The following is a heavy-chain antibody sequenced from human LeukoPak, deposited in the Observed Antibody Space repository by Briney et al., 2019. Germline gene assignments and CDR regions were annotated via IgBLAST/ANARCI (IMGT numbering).Heavy chain of an antibody. CDR2: IYTSGST. CDR3: ARDFSGSWMAGWFDP. CDR1: GGSISSYY. D-gene: IGHD6-13*01. V-gene: IGHV4-4*07. Sequence: PSETLSLTCTVSGGSISSYYWSWIRQPAGKGLGWIGRIYTSGSTNYNPSLKSRVTMSVDTSKNQFSLKLSSVTAADTAVYYCARDFSGSWMAGWFDPWGQGTLVTVSS. J-gene: IGHJ5*02.